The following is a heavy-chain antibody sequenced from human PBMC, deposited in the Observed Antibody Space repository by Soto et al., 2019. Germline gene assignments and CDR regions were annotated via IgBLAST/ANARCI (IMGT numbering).Heavy chain of an antibody. Sequence: QPGWSLRLSCTASSFSVSGKFMTWVRQAPGKGLEWVSVITSYDSTHYADSVKGRFTISRDSSQNTVFLQMDGLRVEDTAIYYCASGPQRNSLYLYWGEGTQVTVSS. CDR3: ASGPQRNSLYLY. CDR1: SFSVSGKF. J-gene: IGHJ4*02. D-gene: IGHD1-7*01. CDR2: ITSYDST. V-gene: IGHV3-53*01.